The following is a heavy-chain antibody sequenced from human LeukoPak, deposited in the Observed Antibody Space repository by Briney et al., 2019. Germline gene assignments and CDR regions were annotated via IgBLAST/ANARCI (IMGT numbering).Heavy chain of an antibody. CDR3: ARSLAAAGISWFDP. CDR1: GGSISSYY. CDR2: IYHSGST. V-gene: IGHV4-59*01. J-gene: IGHJ5*02. D-gene: IGHD6-13*01. Sequence: SETLSLTCTVSGGSISSYYWSWIRQPPGKGLEWIGYIYHSGSTNYNPSLKSRVTISIDTSKTQFSLKLTSVTAADTAVYYCARSLAAAGISWFDPWGQGTLVTVSS.